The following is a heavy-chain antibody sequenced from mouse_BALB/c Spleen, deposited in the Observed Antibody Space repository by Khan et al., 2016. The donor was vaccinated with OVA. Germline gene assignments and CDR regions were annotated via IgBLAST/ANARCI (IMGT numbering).Heavy chain of an antibody. J-gene: IGHJ4*01. CDR2: ISSGSATI. CDR3: VRREAMDY. V-gene: IGHV5-17*02. Sequence: EVELVESGGGLVQPGGSRKLSCAASGFTFSSFGMHWVRQAPEKGLEWVAYISSGSATIYYADTVKGRFTISRDNPKNTLFLQMTSLRSEDTAMYYCVRREAMDYWGQGTSVTVSS. CDR1: GFTFSSFG.